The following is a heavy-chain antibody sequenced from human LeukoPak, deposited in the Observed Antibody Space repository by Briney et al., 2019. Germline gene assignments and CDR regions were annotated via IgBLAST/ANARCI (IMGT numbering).Heavy chain of an antibody. Sequence: GGSLRLSCAASGFTFSSYGMRWVRQAPGKGLEWVAFIPYDRSSEYYADSVKGRFTISRDNSKNTLYLQMNSLRGDDTAVYYCAKERQLEPFDCWGQGTLVTVSS. CDR2: IPYDRSSE. J-gene: IGHJ4*02. D-gene: IGHD1-1*01. CDR1: GFTFSSYG. CDR3: AKERQLEPFDC. V-gene: IGHV3-30*02.